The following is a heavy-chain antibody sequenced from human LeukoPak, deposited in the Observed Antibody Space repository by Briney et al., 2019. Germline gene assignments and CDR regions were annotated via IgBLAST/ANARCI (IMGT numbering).Heavy chain of an antibody. J-gene: IGHJ4*02. Sequence: GGSLRLSCAASGFTFTNYDMHWVRQAPGKGLEWVAVIWYDGSNKYYAASVKGRFTISRDNSKNTLYLQMNSLRADDTAVYYCARDASAMVYYFDYWGQGTLVTVSS. CDR1: GFTFTNYD. CDR3: ARDASAMVYYFDY. CDR2: IWYDGSNK. V-gene: IGHV3-33*01. D-gene: IGHD4/OR15-4a*01.